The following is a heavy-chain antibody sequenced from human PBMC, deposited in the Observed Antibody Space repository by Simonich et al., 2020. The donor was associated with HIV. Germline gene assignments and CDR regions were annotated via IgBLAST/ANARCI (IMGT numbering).Heavy chain of an antibody. D-gene: IGHD6-13*01. CDR3: ARLTAGGLGEYFQH. J-gene: IGHJ1*01. CDR1: GGSFIGYY. CDR2: INHRGST. Sequence: QVQLQPWGAGLLKPSETLSLPCAVYGGSFIGYYWSWIRQPPGKGLEWIGEINHRGSTNYNPSLKGRVTISVDTSKNQFSLKLSSVTAADTAVYYCARLTAGGLGEYFQHWGQGTLVTVSS. V-gene: IGHV4-34*01.